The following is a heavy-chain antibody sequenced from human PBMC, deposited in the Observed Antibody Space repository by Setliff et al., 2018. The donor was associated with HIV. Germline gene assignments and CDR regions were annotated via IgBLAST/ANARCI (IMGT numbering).Heavy chain of an antibody. J-gene: IGHJ1*01. CDR2: IYCSGNT. Sequence: PSETLSLTCTVSGGSISSSSYYWGWIRQPPGKGLEWIGSIYCSGNTYYNPSLKSRVTISVDTSKNQFSLKLSSVTAADTAVYYCARVGYYNFWSGYYKAEYFQHWGQGTLVTVSS. D-gene: IGHD3-3*01. V-gene: IGHV4-39*07. CDR1: GGSISSSSYY. CDR3: ARVGYYNFWSGYYKAEYFQH.